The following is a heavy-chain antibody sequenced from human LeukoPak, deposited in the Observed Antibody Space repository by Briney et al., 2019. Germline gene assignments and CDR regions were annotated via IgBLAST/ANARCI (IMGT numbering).Heavy chain of an antibody. D-gene: IGHD2-2*01. CDR1: GGSISSYY. Sequence: SETLSPTCSVSGGSISSYYWSWIRQPPGKGLEWIGYIYYTGSTNYTPSLKSRVTISVDTSKNHFSLKLNSVTAADTAVYYCARELCSTTTCYFDYWGQGTLVTVSS. CDR2: IYYTGST. J-gene: IGHJ4*02. V-gene: IGHV4-59*01. CDR3: ARELCSTTTCYFDY.